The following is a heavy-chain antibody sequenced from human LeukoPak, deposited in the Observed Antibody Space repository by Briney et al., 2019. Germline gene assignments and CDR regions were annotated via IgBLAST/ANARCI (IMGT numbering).Heavy chain of an antibody. Sequence: GASVKVSCKVSGYLLSELSIHWVRQTAGKGLEWMAGFAREVGDTIYSENFQGRVTMTEDTSTDTAYMELSSLTFDDTAVYYCTTGMANDYAGNDYWGQGTLVTVSS. V-gene: IGHV1-24*01. CDR3: TTGMANDYAGNDY. CDR2: FAREVGDT. CDR1: GYLLSELS. J-gene: IGHJ4*02. D-gene: IGHD4-23*01.